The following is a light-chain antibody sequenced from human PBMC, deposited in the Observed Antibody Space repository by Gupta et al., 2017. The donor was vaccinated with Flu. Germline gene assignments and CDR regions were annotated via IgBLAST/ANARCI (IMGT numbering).Light chain of an antibody. CDR3: QQRSNWHPSLT. CDR2: DAS. V-gene: IGKV3-11*01. CDR1: QSVSSY. J-gene: IGKJ4*01. Sequence: EIVLTQSPATLSLSPGERATLSCRASQSVSSYLAWYQQKPGQAPRLLIYDASNRATGITARFSGSGSGTDFTLTISSLEPEDFATYYCQQRSNWHPSLTFGGGTKVEIK.